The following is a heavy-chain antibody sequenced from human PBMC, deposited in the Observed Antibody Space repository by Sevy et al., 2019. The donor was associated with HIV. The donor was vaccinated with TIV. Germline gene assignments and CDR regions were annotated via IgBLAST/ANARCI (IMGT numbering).Heavy chain of an antibody. Sequence: ASVKVSCKASGYTFTSFGFSWVRQAPGQGLEWMGWISAYNGNTNYAQKLQGRVTMTTDTSTSTAYMELRSLRSDETAVYYCAGVRWRYCSGGSGYSGPGGGWFDPWGQGTLVTVSS. CDR1: GYTFTSFG. J-gene: IGHJ5*02. V-gene: IGHV1-18*01. D-gene: IGHD2-15*01. CDR2: ISAYNGNT. CDR3: AGVRWRYCSGGSGYSGPGGGWFDP.